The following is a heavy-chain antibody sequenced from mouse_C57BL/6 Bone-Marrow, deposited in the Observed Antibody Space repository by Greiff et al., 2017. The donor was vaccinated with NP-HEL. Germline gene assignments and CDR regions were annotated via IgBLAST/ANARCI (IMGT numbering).Heavy chain of an antibody. V-gene: IGHV1-52*01. CDR2: IDPSDSET. D-gene: IGHD2-1*01. Sequence: QVQLQQPGAELVRPGSSVKLSCKASGYTFTSYWMHWVKQRPIQGLEWIVNIDPSDSETRYNQKFKDKATLTVDKSSSTAYMQLSSLTSEDSAVYYCARGGYYGSDEAWFAYWGQGTLVTVSA. CDR3: ARGGYYGSDEAWFAY. CDR1: GYTFTSYW. J-gene: IGHJ3*01.